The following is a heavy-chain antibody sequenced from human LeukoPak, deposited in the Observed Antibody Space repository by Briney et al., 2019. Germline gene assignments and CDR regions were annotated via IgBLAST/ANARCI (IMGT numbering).Heavy chain of an antibody. CDR1: GYTFTSYA. J-gene: IGHJ5*01. V-gene: IGHV1-69*13. D-gene: IGHD2-2*01. CDR2: IIPIFGTA. CDR3: ARDRPGRYCSSSRCYFASPFDP. Sequence: GSSVKLSCKAAGYTFTSYAISWVRQAPGQGLEWMGGIIPIFGTANYAQKFQGRVTITADESTSTADMELSSLRSEDTAVYYCARDRPGRYCSSSRCYFASPFDPWGKEPWSSSPQ.